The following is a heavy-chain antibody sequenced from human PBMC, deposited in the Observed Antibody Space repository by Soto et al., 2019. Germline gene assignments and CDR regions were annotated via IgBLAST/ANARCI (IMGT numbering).Heavy chain of an antibody. D-gene: IGHD4-4*01. CDR1: AFTFRSYT. CDR3: ARDRDSSYFPPPYYFDS. CDR2: ISYDRSKT. V-gene: IGHV3-30*04. J-gene: IGHJ4*02. Sequence: ESGGGVVQPGRSLRLSCAASAFTFRSYTMHWVRQAPGKGLEWVATISYDRSKTNYADSVRGRFTISRDNSKSTLFLQMDSLRPEDTAVYSCARDRDSSYFPPPYYFDSWGQGTLVTVSS.